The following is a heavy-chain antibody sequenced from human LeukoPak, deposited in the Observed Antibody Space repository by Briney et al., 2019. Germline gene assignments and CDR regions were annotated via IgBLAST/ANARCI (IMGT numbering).Heavy chain of an antibody. V-gene: IGHV1-46*01. CDR3: ARERRVITMVRGVMGPLGY. Sequence: ASVKVSCKASGYTFTSYYMHWVRQAPGQGLEWMGIINPSGGSTSYAQKFQGRVTMTRDMSTSTVYMELSSLRSEDTAVYYCARERRVITMVRGVMGPLGYWGQGTLVTVSS. CDR1: GYTFTSYY. D-gene: IGHD3-10*01. J-gene: IGHJ4*02. CDR2: INPSGGST.